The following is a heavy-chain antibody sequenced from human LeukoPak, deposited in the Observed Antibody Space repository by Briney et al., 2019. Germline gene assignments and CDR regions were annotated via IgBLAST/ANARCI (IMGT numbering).Heavy chain of an antibody. V-gene: IGHV4-59*01. Sequence: SSETLSLTCTVSGGSISSYYWSWIRQPPGKGLEWIGYIYYSGSTNYNPSLKSRVTISVDTSKNQFSLKLSSVTAADTAVYYCARALFGELPRWYYYYMDVWGKGTTVTVSS. CDR3: ARALFGELPRWYYYYMDV. J-gene: IGHJ6*03. CDR2: IYYSGST. CDR1: GGSISSYY. D-gene: IGHD3-10*02.